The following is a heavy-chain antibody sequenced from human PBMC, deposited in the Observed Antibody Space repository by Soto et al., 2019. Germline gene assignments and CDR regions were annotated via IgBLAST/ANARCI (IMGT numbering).Heavy chain of an antibody. J-gene: IGHJ6*02. Sequence: QVQLQESGPGLVKPSQTLSLTCTVSGGSISSGGYYWSWIRQHPGKGLEWIGYIYYSGSTYYNPSLKSRVTISVDTSKNQFSLKLSSVTAAATAVYYCARDIPLYGSGTYGMDVWGQGTTVTVSS. CDR2: IYYSGST. CDR1: GGSISSGGYY. D-gene: IGHD3-10*01. V-gene: IGHV4-31*03. CDR3: ARDIPLYGSGTYGMDV.